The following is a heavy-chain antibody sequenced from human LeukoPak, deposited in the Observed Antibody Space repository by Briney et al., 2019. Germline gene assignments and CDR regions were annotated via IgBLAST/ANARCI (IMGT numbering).Heavy chain of an antibody. Sequence: ASVKVSCKASGGTFSSYAISWVRQAPGQGLEWMGGIIPIFGTANYAQKFQGRVTITTDESTSTAYMELSSLRSEDTAVYYCARGGSSGYYSWFDYWGQGTLVTVSS. D-gene: IGHD3-22*01. CDR3: ARGGSSGYYSWFDY. V-gene: IGHV1-69*05. J-gene: IGHJ4*02. CDR2: IIPIFGTA. CDR1: GGTFSSYA.